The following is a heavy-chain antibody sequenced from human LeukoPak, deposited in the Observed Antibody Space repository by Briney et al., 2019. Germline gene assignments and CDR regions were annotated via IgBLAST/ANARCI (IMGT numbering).Heavy chain of an antibody. CDR2: ISGSGGST. CDR3: AKDVRRYCSSTSCSSYYFDY. Sequence: PGGSLRLSCAASGFTFSSYAMSWVRQAPGKGLEWVSAISGSGGSTYYVDSVKGRFTISRDNSKNTLYLQMNSLRAEDTAVYYCAKDVRRYCSSTSCSSYYFDYWGQGTLVTVSS. V-gene: IGHV3-23*01. D-gene: IGHD2-2*01. CDR1: GFTFSSYA. J-gene: IGHJ4*02.